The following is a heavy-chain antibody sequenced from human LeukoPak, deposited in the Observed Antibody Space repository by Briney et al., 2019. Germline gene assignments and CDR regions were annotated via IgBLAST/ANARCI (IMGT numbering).Heavy chain of an antibody. CDR3: ARGWDYCQIGTYRRLRHFDY. Sequence: SQPLSLTCTVSGGSITSGTYYWSWIRRPAGKGLEWIGRINSRGYTNYNPSLKSRVTISVDTSKESFSLKLTSVTAADAAVYYCARGWDYCQIGTYRRLRHFDYWGQGALVSVSS. CDR1: GGSITSGTYY. D-gene: IGHD2-15*01. J-gene: IGHJ4*02. V-gene: IGHV4-61*02. CDR2: INSRGYT.